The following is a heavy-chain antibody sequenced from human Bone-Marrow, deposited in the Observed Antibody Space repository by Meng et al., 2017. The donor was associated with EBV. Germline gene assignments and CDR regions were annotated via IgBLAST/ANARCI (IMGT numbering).Heavy chain of an antibody. CDR2: LIPDFGTP. CDR3: ARESGRGYTPDF. Sequence: QYGVGVETPGFLGHVACKVSGGACSDSSNSWVQQAPGQGLEWMGGLIPDFGTPDYAPNYQDRVTITADESTSTAYMELNSLTTEDTAIYYCARESGRGYTPDFWGQGTLVTVSS. D-gene: IGHD3-10*01. V-gene: IGHV1-69*01. J-gene: IGHJ4*02. CDR1: GGACSDSS.